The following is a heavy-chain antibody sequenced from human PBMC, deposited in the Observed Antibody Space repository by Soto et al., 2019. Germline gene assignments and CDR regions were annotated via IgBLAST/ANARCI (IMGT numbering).Heavy chain of an antibody. J-gene: IGHJ3*02. V-gene: IGHV3-30*18. CDR3: AKDPTIAPRWALDI. CDR2: ISADGSKK. CDR1: GFTFSNYG. D-gene: IGHD6-13*01. Sequence: QVQMVESGGGVVQPGRSLRLSCAASGFTFSNYGMHWVRQAPGKGPEWVAVISADGSKKDYADNVKGRFTISRDDAKNRLYLQMNSLRADDTAVYYCAKDPTIAPRWALDIWGQGTLVTVSS.